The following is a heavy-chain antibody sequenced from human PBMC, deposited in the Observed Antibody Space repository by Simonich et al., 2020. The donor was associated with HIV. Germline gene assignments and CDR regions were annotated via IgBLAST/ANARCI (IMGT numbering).Heavy chain of an antibody. Sequence: QVQLQQWGAGLLKPSETLSLTCAVYGWSFSGYYWSWSRQPPGKGLEWIGESNHSGSTNSNPSLKDRVTISVDTSKNQFSLKLSSVTAEDTAVYYCARRSGYDLDYWGQGTLVTVSS. CDR3: ARRSGYDLDY. D-gene: IGHD5-12*01. V-gene: IGHV4-34*01. CDR1: GWSFSGYY. J-gene: IGHJ4*02. CDR2: SNHSGST.